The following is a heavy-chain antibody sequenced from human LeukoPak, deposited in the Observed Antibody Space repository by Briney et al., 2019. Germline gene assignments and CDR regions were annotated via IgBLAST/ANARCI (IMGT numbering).Heavy chain of an antibody. CDR1: GFTFSSYE. D-gene: IGHD5/OR15-5a*01. CDR3: ARESSVNWFDP. J-gene: IGHJ5*02. CDR2: ISSSGSTI. Sequence: GGSLRLSCAASGFTFSSYEMNWVRQAPGKGLEWVSYISSSGSTIYYADSAKGRFTISRDNAKNSLYLQMNSLRAEDTAVYYCARESSVNWFDPWGQGTLVTVSS. V-gene: IGHV3-48*03.